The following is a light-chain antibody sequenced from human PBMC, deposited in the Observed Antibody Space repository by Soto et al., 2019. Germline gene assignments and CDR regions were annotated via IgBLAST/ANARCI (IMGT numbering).Light chain of an antibody. CDR2: GAS. J-gene: IGKJ1*01. CDR3: QQYGSSPTWT. Sequence: EIVLTQSPANLSVSPGERATLSCRASQSVSINLAWYQQKPGRAPRLPIYGASTRATGIPDRFSGSGSGTDFTLTISRLEPEDSAVYYCQQYGSSPTWTFGQGTKVDIK. V-gene: IGKV3-20*01. CDR1: QSVSIN.